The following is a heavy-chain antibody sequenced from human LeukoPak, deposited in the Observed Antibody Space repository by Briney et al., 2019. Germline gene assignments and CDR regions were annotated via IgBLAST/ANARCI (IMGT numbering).Heavy chain of an antibody. CDR2: INWNGGST. CDR3: ARDIVVVVAATRGAFDI. V-gene: IGHV3-20*04. D-gene: IGHD2-15*01. CDR1: GFTFNTYT. Sequence: GGSLRLSCAASGFTFNTYTMNWVRQAPGKGLEWVSGINWNGGSTGYADSVKGRFTISRDNAKNSLYLQMNSLRAEDTALYYCARDIVVVVAATRGAFDIWGQGTMVTVSS. J-gene: IGHJ3*02.